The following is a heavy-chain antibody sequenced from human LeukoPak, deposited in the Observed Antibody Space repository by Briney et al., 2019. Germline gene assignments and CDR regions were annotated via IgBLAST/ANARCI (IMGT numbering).Heavy chain of an antibody. CDR1: GGSIIDYY. J-gene: IGHJ6*03. CDR2: ISYSGST. CDR3: ARAGRSGCSYYYYMDG. V-gene: IGHV4-59*01. D-gene: IGHD3-3*01. Sequence: PSETLSLTCIVSGGSIIDYYWSWIRQAPGKGLEWVGYISYSGSTNYNPSLKSRVTISVDTSRNQFSLKVSSVTAADTAVYYCARAGRSGCSYYYYMDGWGKGTTVTVSS.